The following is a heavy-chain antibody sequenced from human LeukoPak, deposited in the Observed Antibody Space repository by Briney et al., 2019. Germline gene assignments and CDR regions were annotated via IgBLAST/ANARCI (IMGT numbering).Heavy chain of an antibody. J-gene: IGHJ4*02. CDR1: GFSFSNYG. Sequence: GGPLRLSCAASGFSFSNYGIHWVRQAPGKGLEWVTVISYDGSNKYYADSVKGRFTISRDNSKNTLYLQMNSLRAEDTAVYYCAKGGTYRDYFDYWGQGTLVTVSS. V-gene: IGHV3-30*18. D-gene: IGHD3-16*01. CDR2: ISYDGSNK. CDR3: AKGGTYRDYFDY.